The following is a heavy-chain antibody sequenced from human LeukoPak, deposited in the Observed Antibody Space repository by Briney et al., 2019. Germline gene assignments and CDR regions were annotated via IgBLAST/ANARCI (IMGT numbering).Heavy chain of an antibody. CDR2: MNPNSGNT. Sequence: ASVKVSCKASGYTFTSYDINWVRQATGQGLEWMGWMNPNSGNTGYAQKFQGRVTITADESTSTAYMELSSLRSEDTAVYYCAREGNDIVVVPAAMVARRNYYYYMDVWGKGTTVTVSS. CDR1: GYTFTSYD. CDR3: AREGNDIVVVPAAMVARRNYYYYMDV. D-gene: IGHD2-2*01. V-gene: IGHV1-8*03. J-gene: IGHJ6*03.